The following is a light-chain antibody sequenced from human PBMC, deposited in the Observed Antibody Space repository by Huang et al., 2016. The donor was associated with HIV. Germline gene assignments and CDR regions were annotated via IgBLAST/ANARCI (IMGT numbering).Light chain of an antibody. V-gene: IGKV2D-29*02. CDR1: QSLLHSDGKTY. J-gene: IGKJ3*01. CDR2: EGS. CDR3: MQSIQLPPT. Sequence: DIVMTQTPLSLSVTPGQSASISCKSSQSLLHSDGKTYLFWYLQQPGQSPQLLIYEGSNRFSGVPDRFSGSGSGTDFTLKISRVEAEDVGVYYCMQSIQLPPTFGPGTTVDIK.